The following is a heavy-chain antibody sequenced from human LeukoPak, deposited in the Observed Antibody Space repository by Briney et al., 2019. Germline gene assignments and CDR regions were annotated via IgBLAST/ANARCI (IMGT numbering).Heavy chain of an antibody. Sequence: ASVKVSCKASGYTFTGYYMHWVRQAPGQGLEWMGWINPNSGGTNYAQKFQGRVTMTRDTSISTAYMELSRLRSDDTAVYYCARDFHYCSGGSCSWDDAFDIWGQGTMVTVSS. D-gene: IGHD2-15*01. CDR1: GYTFTGYY. CDR2: INPNSGGT. V-gene: IGHV1-2*02. CDR3: ARDFHYCSGGSCSWDDAFDI. J-gene: IGHJ3*02.